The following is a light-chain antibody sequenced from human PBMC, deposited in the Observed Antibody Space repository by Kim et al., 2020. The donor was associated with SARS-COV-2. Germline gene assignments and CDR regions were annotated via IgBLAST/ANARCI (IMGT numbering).Light chain of an antibody. J-gene: IGLJ3*02. CDR2: DVS. CDR1: SSDVGGYNY. CDR3: SSYTSSSTLG. Sequence: GQSITISCTGTSSDVGGYNYVSWYQQHPGKAPKLMIYDVSNRPSGVSNRFSGSNSGNTASLTISGLQAEDEADYYCSSYTSSSTLGFGGGTKLTVL. V-gene: IGLV2-14*03.